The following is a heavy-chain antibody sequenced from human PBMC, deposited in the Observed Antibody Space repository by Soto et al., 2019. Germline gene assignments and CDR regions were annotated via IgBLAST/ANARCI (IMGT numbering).Heavy chain of an antibody. CDR2: MYYTGGT. Sequence: QVQLQESGPGLLKASETLSLTCSVSGGSVRSGNHCWNWIRQPPGRGLEWLGYMYYTGGTKDNPSPKRRGSMAVDTSKAQFSLNQTSLTAADTAVYYWSRGGEPLGYYGFDDWGQGTTVTVSS. CDR3: SRGGEPLGYYGFDD. V-gene: IGHV4-61*01. CDR1: GGSVRSGNHC. J-gene: IGHJ6*02.